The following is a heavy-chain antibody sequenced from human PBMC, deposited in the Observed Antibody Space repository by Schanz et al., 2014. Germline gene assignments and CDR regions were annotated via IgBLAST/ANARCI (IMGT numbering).Heavy chain of an antibody. CDR1: GFTFSSHW. J-gene: IGHJ3*02. V-gene: IGHV3-74*02. D-gene: IGHD4-17*01. Sequence: EVQLMESGGGLVKPGGSLRLSCAASGFTFSSHWMHWVRQDPGKGLVWVARINSVGSNTDYADSVTGRFTISRDKAKNTLYLQMNTLRAEDTAVYYCARKMKLGVYGGKGHDSLDIWGQGTMVTVSS. CDR2: INSVGSNT. CDR3: ARKMKLGVYGGKGHDSLDI.